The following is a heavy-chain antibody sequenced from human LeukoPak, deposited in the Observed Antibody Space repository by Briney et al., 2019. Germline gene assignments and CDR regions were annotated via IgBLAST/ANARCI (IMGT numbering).Heavy chain of an antibody. CDR3: AKGVTVVTPEPTGGPYYFDY. J-gene: IGHJ4*02. CDR2: IIPIFGTA. V-gene: IGHV1-69*05. Sequence: ASVKVSCKASGGTFSSYAISWVRQAPGQGLEWMGGIIPIFGTANYAQKFQGRVTITTDESMSTAYMELSSLRSEDTAVYYCAKGVTVVTPEPTGGPYYFDYWGQGTLVTVSS. CDR1: GGTFSSYA. D-gene: IGHD4-23*01.